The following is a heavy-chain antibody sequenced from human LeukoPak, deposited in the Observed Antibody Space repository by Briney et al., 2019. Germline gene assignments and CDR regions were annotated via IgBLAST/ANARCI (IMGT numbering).Heavy chain of an antibody. CDR1: GFTFSSYG. CDR3: ARSGWDYYYYGMDV. J-gene: IGHJ6*02. Sequence: AGGSLRLSCAASGFTFSSYGMNWVRQAPGKGLEWLSSITSSSSYIYYADSVKGRFTVSRDNAKNSLYLQMSSLRAEDTAIYYCARSGWDYYYYGMDVWGQGTTVTVSS. CDR2: ITSSSSYI. D-gene: IGHD6-19*01. V-gene: IGHV3-21*01.